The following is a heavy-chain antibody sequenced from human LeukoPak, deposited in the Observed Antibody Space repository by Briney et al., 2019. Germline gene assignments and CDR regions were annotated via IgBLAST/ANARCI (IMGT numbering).Heavy chain of an antibody. CDR3: ARSPIAARLRFDY. CDR2: IYSGGST. D-gene: IGHD6-6*01. J-gene: IGHJ4*02. V-gene: IGHV3-53*01. Sequence: GGSLRLSCAASGFTVSSNYMSWVRQAPGKGLEWVSVIYSGGSTYYADSVKGRFTISRDNSKNTLYLQMNSLRAEDTAVYYCARSPIAARLRFDYWGQGTLVTVSS. CDR1: GFTVSSNY.